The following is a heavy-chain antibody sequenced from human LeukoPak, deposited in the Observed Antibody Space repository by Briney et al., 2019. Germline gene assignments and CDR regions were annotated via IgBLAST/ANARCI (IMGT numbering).Heavy chain of an antibody. CDR3: ARAPTLLRFLEWLPAGWFDP. D-gene: IGHD3-3*01. V-gene: IGHV4-31*03. J-gene: IGHJ5*02. Sequence: SETLSLTCTVSGGSISSGGYYWSWIRQHPGKGLEWIGYIYYIGSTYYNPSLKSRVTISVDTSKNQFSLKLSSVTAADTAVYYCARAPTLLRFLEWLPAGWFDPWGQGTLVTVSS. CDR1: GGSISSGGYY. CDR2: IYYIGST.